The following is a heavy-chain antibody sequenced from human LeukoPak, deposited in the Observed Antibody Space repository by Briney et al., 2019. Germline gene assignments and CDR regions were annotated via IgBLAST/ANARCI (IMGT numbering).Heavy chain of an antibody. D-gene: IGHD3-16*01. CDR1: GYTFTAYY. CDR3: VREKSGGTYDY. Sequence: GASVKVSYKASGYTFTAYYIQWVRQAPGQGPEWMGTIRPGDNRMSYAQKFQGRVTMTRDMSTTTGYMELSSLRSEDTAVYYCVREKSGGTYDYWGQGTLVTVSS. V-gene: IGHV1-46*01. CDR2: IRPGDNRM. J-gene: IGHJ4*02.